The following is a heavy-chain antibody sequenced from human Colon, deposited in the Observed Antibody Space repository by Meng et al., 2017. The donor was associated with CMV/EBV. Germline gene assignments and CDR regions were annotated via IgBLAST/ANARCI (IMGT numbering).Heavy chain of an antibody. CDR2: ISWNSDEI. D-gene: IGHD4-23*01. J-gene: IGHJ4*02. V-gene: IGHV3-9*01. CDR1: GFTFDDYA. Sequence: LRLSCEASGFTFDDYAMHWVRQVPGKGLEWVAGISWNSDEIAYADSVKGRFTISRDNAKNSLYLQLDSLRTEDTALYYCTKDLRGKWELLDYFDRWGQGTLVTVSS. CDR3: TKDLRGKWELLDYFDR.